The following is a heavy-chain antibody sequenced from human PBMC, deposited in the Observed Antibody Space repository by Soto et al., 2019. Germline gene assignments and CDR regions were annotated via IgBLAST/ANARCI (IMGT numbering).Heavy chain of an antibody. Sequence: GGSLRLSCAASGFTFSSSAMHWVRQAPGKGLEWVAVASHDGGNRYYADSVKGLFTISRDNSKNTVYLQMNSLRAEDTAVYYCAREMDILTAYIDEASYYNNGMDVGGQEATVTVSS. CDR1: GFTFSSSA. CDR3: AREMDILTAYIDEASYYNNGMDV. V-gene: IGHV3-30*04. D-gene: IGHD3-9*01. CDR2: ASHDGGNR. J-gene: IGHJ6*02.